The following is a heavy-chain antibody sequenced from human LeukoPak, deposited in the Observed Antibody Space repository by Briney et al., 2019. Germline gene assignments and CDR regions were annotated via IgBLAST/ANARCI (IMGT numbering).Heavy chain of an antibody. J-gene: IGHJ2*01. D-gene: IGHD1-26*01. CDR2: VHDTGST. V-gene: IGHV4-59*02. Sequence: SETLSLNCIVSGSSVSTFYWSWLRQSPGTGLEWIGFVHDTGSTAYNPSLKSRVTISLETSKNQLSLMLTSVTAADTAMYYCARGSTDVYWYLDVWGRGTLVTVSS. CDR3: ARGSTDVYWYLDV. CDR1: GSSVSTFY.